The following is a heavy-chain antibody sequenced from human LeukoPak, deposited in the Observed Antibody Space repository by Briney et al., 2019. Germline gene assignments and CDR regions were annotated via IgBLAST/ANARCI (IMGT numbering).Heavy chain of an antibody. CDR3: VRGPPAYYDILTGYPLGSAFDI. CDR1: GASISSNW. D-gene: IGHD3-9*01. CDR2: IHHSGSA. Sequence: SETLSLTCAVSGASISSNWWNWVRQPPGKGLEWIGEIHHSGSANYNPSLKSRVTISLDTSENHFSLRLSSVTAADTAVYYCVRGPPAYYDILTGYPLGSAFDIWGQGTMVTVSS. J-gene: IGHJ3*02. V-gene: IGHV4-4*02.